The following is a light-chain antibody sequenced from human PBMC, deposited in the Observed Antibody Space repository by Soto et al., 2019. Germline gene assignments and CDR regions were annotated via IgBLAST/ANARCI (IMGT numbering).Light chain of an antibody. Sequence: DIVLTQSPGTLSLSPGERATLSCRASRIIGHNYLAWYQQKPGQAPRLLIYGASSRATGIPDRFSGSGSGTDFTLTISRLEPEDFAVYYCQQYGSSPRTFGQGTKVDIK. CDR3: QQYGSSPRT. J-gene: IGKJ1*01. CDR1: RIIGHNY. CDR2: GAS. V-gene: IGKV3-20*01.